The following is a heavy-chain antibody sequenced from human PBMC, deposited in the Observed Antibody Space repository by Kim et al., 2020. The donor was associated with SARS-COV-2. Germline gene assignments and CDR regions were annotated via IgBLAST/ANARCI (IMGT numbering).Heavy chain of an antibody. Sequence: YYADSGKGRFTISRDNAKNSLYLQMNSLRAEDRAVFYCARGNGYAGRCGPWGQGTLVTVSS. CDR3: ARGNGYAGRCGP. V-gene: IGHV3-21*01. J-gene: IGHJ5*02. D-gene: IGHD5-18*01.